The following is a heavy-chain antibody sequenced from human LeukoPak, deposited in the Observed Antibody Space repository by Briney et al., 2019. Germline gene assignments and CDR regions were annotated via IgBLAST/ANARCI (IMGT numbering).Heavy chain of an antibody. V-gene: IGHV3-48*03. Sequence: GSLILSCAASGFTFSSYEMNWVRQAPGKGLEWVSYISSSGTTIYYADSVKGRFTISRDNAKNSLYLQMNSLRAEDTAVYYCTQDGGYSSSWFGYWGQRTLVTASS. CDR2: ISSSGTTI. D-gene: IGHD6-13*01. CDR3: TQDGGYSSSWFGY. J-gene: IGHJ4*02. CDR1: GFTFSSYE.